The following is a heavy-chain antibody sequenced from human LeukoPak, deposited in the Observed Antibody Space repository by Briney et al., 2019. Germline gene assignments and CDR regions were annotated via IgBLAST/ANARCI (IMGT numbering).Heavy chain of an antibody. J-gene: IGHJ4*02. D-gene: IGHD3-3*01. CDR2: VHLDGRT. CDR1: GGSISSTNW. CDR3: AREGGFYRPLDY. V-gene: IGHV4-4*02. Sequence: QVQLQESGPGLVKPSGTLSLICGVSGGSISSTNWWTWVRQPPGKGLEWIGEVHLDGRTNYNPSLESRLTMSVDFSENHISLKLTSVTAADTAVYYCAREGGFYRPLDYSGQGTLVTVSS.